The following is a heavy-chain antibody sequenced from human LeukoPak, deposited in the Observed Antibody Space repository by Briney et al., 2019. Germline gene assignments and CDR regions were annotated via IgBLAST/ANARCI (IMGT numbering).Heavy chain of an antibody. V-gene: IGHV3-66*01. CDR3: ASRKGSSGYYDY. Sequence: GGSLRLSCAASGSTVSSNYMSWVRQAPGKGLEWVSVIYSGGSTYYADSVKGRFTISRDNSKNTLYLQMNSLRAEDTAVYYCASRKGSSGYYDYWGQGTLVTVSS. CDR1: GSTVSSNY. CDR2: IYSGGST. J-gene: IGHJ4*02. D-gene: IGHD3-22*01.